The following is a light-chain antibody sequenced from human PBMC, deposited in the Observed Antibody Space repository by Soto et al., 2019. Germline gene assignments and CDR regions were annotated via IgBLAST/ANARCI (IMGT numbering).Light chain of an antibody. CDR3: CSYTYSSPYL. V-gene: IGLV2-14*03. CDR1: SSDVGGYNS. CDR2: NVY. Sequence: QSALTQPASVSGSPGQSITISCTGTSSDVGGYNSVSWYQHHPGKAPKLMIYNVYNRPSGVFHRFSGSKSGSTASLTISGLQAEDEADYYCCSYTYSSPYLFGTGTKVTVL. J-gene: IGLJ1*01.